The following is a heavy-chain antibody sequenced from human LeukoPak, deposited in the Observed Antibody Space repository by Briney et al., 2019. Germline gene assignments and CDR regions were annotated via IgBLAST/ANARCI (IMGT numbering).Heavy chain of an antibody. CDR1: GFTFSSYS. CDR2: ISSSSSYI. J-gene: IGHJ5*02. CDR3: AKEARGVFGVAPFDP. D-gene: IGHD3-3*01. V-gene: IGHV3-21*04. Sequence: GSLRLSCAASGFTFSSYSMNWVRQAPGKGLEWVSSISSSSSYIYYADSVKGRFTISRDNAKNSLYLQMNSLRAEGTAVYYCAKEARGVFGVAPFDPWGQGTLVTVSS.